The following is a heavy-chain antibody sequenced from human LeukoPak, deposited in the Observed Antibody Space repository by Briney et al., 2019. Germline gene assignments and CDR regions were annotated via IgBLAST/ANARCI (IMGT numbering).Heavy chain of an antibody. V-gene: IGHV1-2*02. D-gene: IGHD3-10*01. Sequence: GASVKVSCKASGHTFTGYYMHWVRQAPGQGLEWMGWINPNSGGTNYAQKFQGRVTMTRDTSISTAYMELSRLRSDDTAVYYCARDLLVRGIMRDYWGQGTLVTVSS. CDR2: INPNSGGT. CDR3: ARDLLVRGIMRDY. J-gene: IGHJ4*02. CDR1: GHTFTGYY.